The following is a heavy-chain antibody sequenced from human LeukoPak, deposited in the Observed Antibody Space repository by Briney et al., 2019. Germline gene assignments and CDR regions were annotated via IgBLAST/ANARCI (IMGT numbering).Heavy chain of an antibody. CDR2: IYPGGNL. Sequence: PGGSLRLSCAASGFTFSSYAMHWVRQAPGKGLQWVSVIYPGGNLYYADSVKGRFIISRDNSKNTLSLQMNSLTADDTAVYYCVRGPRYYDDSGFHYGVFDIWGQGTLVTVSS. V-gene: IGHV3-NL1*01. CDR1: GFTFSSYA. J-gene: IGHJ3*02. D-gene: IGHD3-16*01. CDR3: VRGPRYYDDSGFHYGVFDI.